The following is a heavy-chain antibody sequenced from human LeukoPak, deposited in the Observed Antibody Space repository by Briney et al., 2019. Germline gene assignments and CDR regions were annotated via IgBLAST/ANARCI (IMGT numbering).Heavy chain of an antibody. J-gene: IGHJ5*02. CDR1: GGSFSGYY. CDR3: ARTNNVRFLEWFEFKECWFDP. V-gene: IGHV4-34*09. CDR2: INHSGST. Sequence: SETLSLTCAVYGGSFSGYYWSWIRQPPGKGLEWIGEINHSGSTNYNPSLKSRVTISVDTSKNQFSLKLSSVTAADTAVYYCARTNNVRFLEWFEFKECWFDPWGQGTLVTVSS. D-gene: IGHD3-3*01.